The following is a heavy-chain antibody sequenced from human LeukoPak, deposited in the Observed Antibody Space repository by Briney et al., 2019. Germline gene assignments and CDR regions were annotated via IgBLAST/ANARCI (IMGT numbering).Heavy chain of an antibody. Sequence: GGSLRLSCAASGFAFSTYWMYWVRQVPGKGLVWVAQINSDGSSATYGDSAKGRFSISRDNAKNTLFLYMSGLRAEDTAVYYCARGTSTAPGIDYWGQGTLVAVSS. CDR3: ARGTSTAPGIDY. J-gene: IGHJ4*02. CDR1: GFAFSTYW. CDR2: INSDGSSA. D-gene: IGHD6-13*01. V-gene: IGHV3-74*01.